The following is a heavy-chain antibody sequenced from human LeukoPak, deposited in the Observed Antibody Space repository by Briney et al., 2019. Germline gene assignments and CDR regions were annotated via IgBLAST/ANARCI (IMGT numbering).Heavy chain of an antibody. CDR2: IWYDGSNK. CDR1: GFTFSSYG. CDR3: ARVYISSWYTFDY. Sequence: PGGSLRLSCAASGFTFSSYGMPWVRQAPGKGLEWVAVIWYDGSNKYYADSVKGRFTISRDNSKNTLYLQMNSLRAEDTAVYYCARVYISSWYTFDYWGQEPWSPSPQ. V-gene: IGHV3-33*01. D-gene: IGHD6-13*01. J-gene: IGHJ4*01.